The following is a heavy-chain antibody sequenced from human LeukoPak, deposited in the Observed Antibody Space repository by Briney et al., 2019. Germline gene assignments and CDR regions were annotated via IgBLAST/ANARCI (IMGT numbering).Heavy chain of an antibody. Sequence: SETLSLTCTVSGGSISSGIYYWGWIRQHPGKGLEWIGYIHNTGKTDYNPSLKSRIIISLDTSKNRFSLRLSSVTAADTALYYCARKNDYGDSYYMDVWGKGTTVTVSS. CDR1: GGSISSGIYY. CDR3: ARKNDYGDSYYMDV. V-gene: IGHV4-31*03. CDR2: IHNTGKT. D-gene: IGHD4-17*01. J-gene: IGHJ6*03.